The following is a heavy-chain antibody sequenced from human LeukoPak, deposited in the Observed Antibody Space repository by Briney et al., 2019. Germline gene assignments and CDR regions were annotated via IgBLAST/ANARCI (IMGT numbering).Heavy chain of an antibody. CDR3: SNGRTSSGTLQHDY. J-gene: IGHJ4*02. Sequence: GGSLRLSCAASGFTFSSYWMSWVRQAPGQGLEWVSAISDNSGNTYYADSVKGRFTISRDNSENTLYLQMNSLRAEDTALYYCSNGRTSSGTLQHDYWGQGTLSPSPQ. V-gene: IGHV3-23*01. CDR1: GFTFSSYW. CDR2: ISDNSGNT. D-gene: IGHD6-19*01.